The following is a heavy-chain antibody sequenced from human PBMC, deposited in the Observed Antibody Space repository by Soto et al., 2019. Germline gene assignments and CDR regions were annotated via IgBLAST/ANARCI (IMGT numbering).Heavy chain of an antibody. CDR2: ISYDGSNK. D-gene: IGHD6-13*01. V-gene: IGHV3-30-3*01. CDR1: GFTFSSYA. J-gene: IGHJ4*02. CDR3: ARSIAAAALFDY. Sequence: GGSLRLSCAASGFTFSSYAMHWVRQAPGKGLEWVAVISYDGSNKYYADSVKGRFTISRDNSKNTLYLQMNSLRAEDTAVYYCARSIAAAALFDYWGQGTLVTVSS.